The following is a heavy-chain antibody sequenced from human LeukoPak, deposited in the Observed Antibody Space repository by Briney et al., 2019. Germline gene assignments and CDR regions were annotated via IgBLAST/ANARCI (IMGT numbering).Heavy chain of an antibody. J-gene: IGHJ3*02. D-gene: IGHD6-13*01. V-gene: IGHV3-73*01. CDR2: IRSKRNNYAT. CDR1: GFTFSGSV. CDR3: SRLEDSSPIEVALDI. Sequence: GGSLRLSCAASGFTFSGSVMPWVRQAAGKGLEWVGRIRSKRNNYATAYSASVKGRFTISRDDSKNTVYLHMDSLKTEDTALYYCSRLEDSSPIEVALDIWGQGTVVTASS.